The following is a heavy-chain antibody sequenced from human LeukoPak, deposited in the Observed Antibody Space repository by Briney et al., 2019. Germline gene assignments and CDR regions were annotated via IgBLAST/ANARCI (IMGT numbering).Heavy chain of an antibody. CDR3: AKDRYSTSSTFTINPFDY. V-gene: IGHV3-30*02. CDR2: VRSDGGSE. CDR1: GFTFNSYG. J-gene: IGHJ4*02. Sequence: QPGGSLRLSCATSGFTFNSYGMNWVRQAPGKGLEWVAFVRSDGGSEYYADSVKGRFSISRDNSKRTVDLQMNSLRLEDTAIYYCAKDRYSTSSTFTINPFDYWGQGILVTVSS. D-gene: IGHD2-2*01.